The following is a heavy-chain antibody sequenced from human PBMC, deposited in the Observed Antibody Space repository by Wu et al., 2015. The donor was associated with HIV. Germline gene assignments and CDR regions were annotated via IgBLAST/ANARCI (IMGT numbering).Heavy chain of an antibody. D-gene: IGHD3-3*01. Sequence: QVQLVQSGAEVKKPGSSVKVSCKASGGTFSSYAISWVRQAPGQGLEWMGGIIPIFGTANYAQKFQGRVRMTRDASIDTAYMELSRLRPDDTAVYYCARDQRSVGVIIIEYWGPGTLVSVSS. J-gene: IGHJ4*02. CDR3: ARDQRSVGVIIIEY. V-gene: IGHV1-69*05. CDR1: GGTFSSYA. CDR2: IIPIFGTA.